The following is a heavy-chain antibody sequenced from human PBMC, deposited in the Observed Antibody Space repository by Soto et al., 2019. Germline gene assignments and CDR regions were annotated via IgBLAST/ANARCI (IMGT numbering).Heavy chain of an antibody. D-gene: IGHD3-9*01. J-gene: IGHJ5*02. CDR3: AKDPVNYDISKYYYYYFDT. CDR1: GFTFSSYA. V-gene: IGHV3-23*01. CDR2: ISGGDEDT. Sequence: PGGSLRLSCAASGFTFSSYAMNWVRQVPGKGLECVSAISGGDEDTSYADSVKGRFTVSRDNSRNTLYLQMNSQRAEDTAVYYCAKDPVNYDISKYYYYYFDTWGQGTLVTVSS.